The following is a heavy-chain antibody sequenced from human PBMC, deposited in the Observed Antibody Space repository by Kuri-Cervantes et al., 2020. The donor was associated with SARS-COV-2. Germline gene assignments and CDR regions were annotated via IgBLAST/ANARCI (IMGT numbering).Heavy chain of an antibody. CDR2: IRSKANSYAT. J-gene: IGHJ6*02. V-gene: IGHV3-73*01. Sequence: LSLTCAASGFTLSGSAMHWVRQASGKGLEWVGRIRSKANSYATAYAASVKGRFTISRDDSKNTAYLQMNSLKTEDTAVYYCTSRTMDVWGQGTTVTVSS. CDR3: TSRTMDV. CDR1: GFTLSGSA.